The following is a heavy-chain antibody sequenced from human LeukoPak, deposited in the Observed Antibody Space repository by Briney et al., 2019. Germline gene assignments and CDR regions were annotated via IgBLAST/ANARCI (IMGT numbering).Heavy chain of an antibody. CDR1: GYTFTSYG. CDR2: ISAYNGNT. Sequence: EASVKVSCKASGYTFTSYGISWVRQAPGQGLEWMGWISAYNGNTNYAQTLQGRVNMTTDTSTSTAYMELRSLRSDDTAVYYCAREAGGYCSGGSCYSGSNYYYYYYMDVWGKGTTVTVSS. D-gene: IGHD2-15*01. J-gene: IGHJ6*03. V-gene: IGHV1-18*01. CDR3: AREAGGYCSGGSCYSGSNYYYYYYMDV.